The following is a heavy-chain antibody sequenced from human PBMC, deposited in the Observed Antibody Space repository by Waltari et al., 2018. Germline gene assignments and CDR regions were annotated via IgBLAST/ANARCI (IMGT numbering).Heavy chain of an antibody. CDR3: ARVKVRDYGAPYGMDV. V-gene: IGHV1-69*02. D-gene: IGHD4-17*01. Sequence: QVQLVQSGAEVKKPGSSVKVSCKASGGTFSSYTISWVRQAPGQGLEWMGRIIPILGIANYAQKFQGRVTITADKSTSTAYMELSSLRSEDTAVYYCARVKVRDYGAPYGMDVWGQGTTVTVSS. CDR1: GGTFSSYT. CDR2: IIPILGIA. J-gene: IGHJ6*02.